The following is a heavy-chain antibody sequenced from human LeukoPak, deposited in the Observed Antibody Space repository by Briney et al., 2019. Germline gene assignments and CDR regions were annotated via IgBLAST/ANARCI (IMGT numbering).Heavy chain of an antibody. CDR2: IYYSGST. Sequence: SETLSLTCAIYGGSFSDYYWSWIRQSPGKGLEWIGSIYYSGSTYYNPSLKSRVTISVDTSKNQFSLKLSSVTAADTAVYYCARFIAVAGSFDYWGQGTLVTVSS. CDR1: GGSFSDYY. D-gene: IGHD6-19*01. CDR3: ARFIAVAGSFDY. V-gene: IGHV4-34*01. J-gene: IGHJ4*02.